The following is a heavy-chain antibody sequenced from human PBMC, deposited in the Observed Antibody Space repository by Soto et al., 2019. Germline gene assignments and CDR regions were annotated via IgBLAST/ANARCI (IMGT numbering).Heavy chain of an antibody. CDR1: GGSISSSSYY. CDR3: ARHVQQWLSPYYFDY. CDR2: IYYTGST. Sequence: PAETLSLTCTVSGGSISSSSYYWGWIRQPPGKGLEWIGSIYYTGSTYYNPSLKSRVTNSVDTSKNQFSLKLSSVTAADTAVYYCARHVQQWLSPYYFDYWGQGTLVTVSS. V-gene: IGHV4-39*01. D-gene: IGHD6-19*01. J-gene: IGHJ4*02.